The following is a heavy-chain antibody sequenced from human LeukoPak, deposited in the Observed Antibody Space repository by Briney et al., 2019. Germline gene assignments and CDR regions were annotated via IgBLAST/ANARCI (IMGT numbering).Heavy chain of an antibody. V-gene: IGHV4-34*01. D-gene: IGHD5-18*01. Sequence: SETLSLTCAVYGGSFSGYYWSWIRQPPGKGLEWIGEINHSGSTNYNPSLKSRATISVDTSKNQFSLKLSSVTAADTAVYYCARGYTAFDYWGQGTLVTVSS. CDR1: GGSFSGYY. CDR3: ARGYTAFDY. J-gene: IGHJ4*02. CDR2: INHSGST.